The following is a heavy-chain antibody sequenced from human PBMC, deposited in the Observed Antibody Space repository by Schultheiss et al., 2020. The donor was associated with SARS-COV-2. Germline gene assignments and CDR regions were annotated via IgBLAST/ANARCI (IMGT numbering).Heavy chain of an antibody. J-gene: IGHJ5*02. CDR1: GFTFSSYG. CDR3: AKDCGGWFDP. V-gene: IGHV3-30*18. CDR2: ISYDGSNK. Sequence: GGSLRLSCAASGFTFSSYGMHWVRQAPGKGLEWVAVISYDGSNKYYADSVKGRFTISRDNSKNTLYLQMNSLRAEDTAVYYCAKDCGGWFDPWGQGTLVTVSS.